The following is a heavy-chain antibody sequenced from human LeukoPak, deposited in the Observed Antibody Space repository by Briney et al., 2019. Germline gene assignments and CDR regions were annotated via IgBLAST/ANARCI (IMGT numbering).Heavy chain of an antibody. Sequence: GASVKVSCKASGGTFSSYAISWVRQAPGQGLEWMGGIIPIFGTANYAQKSQGRVTITADESTSTAYMELSSLRSEDTAVYYCARAASGSDAFDIWGQGTMVTVSS. CDR1: GGTFSSYA. J-gene: IGHJ3*02. D-gene: IGHD6-19*01. CDR3: ARAASGSDAFDI. V-gene: IGHV1-69*13. CDR2: IIPIFGTA.